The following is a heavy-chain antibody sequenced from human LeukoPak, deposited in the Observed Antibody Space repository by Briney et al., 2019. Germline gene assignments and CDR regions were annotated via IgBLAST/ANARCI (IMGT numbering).Heavy chain of an antibody. Sequence: GASVKVSCKASGGTFSSYAISWVRQAPGQGLEWMGGIIPIFGTANYAQKFQGRVTITTDESTSTAYMELSSLRSEDTAVYYCARDPAHLGYCTNGVCPEAFDIWGQGTMVTVSS. CDR2: IIPIFGTA. V-gene: IGHV1-69*05. D-gene: IGHD2-8*01. J-gene: IGHJ3*02. CDR3: ARDPAHLGYCTNGVCPEAFDI. CDR1: GGTFSSYA.